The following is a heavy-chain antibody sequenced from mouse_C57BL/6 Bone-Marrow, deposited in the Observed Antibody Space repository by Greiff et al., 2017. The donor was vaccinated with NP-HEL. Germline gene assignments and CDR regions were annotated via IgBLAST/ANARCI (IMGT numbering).Heavy chain of an antibody. J-gene: IGHJ2*01. CDR2: IHPNSGST. CDR1: GYTFTSYW. CDR3: ARNYVGGGDY. V-gene: IGHV1-64*01. Sequence: VQLQQPGAELVKPGASVKLSCKASGYTFTSYWMHWVKQRPGQGLEWIGMIHPNSGSTNYNEKFKSKATLTVDKSSSTAYKQLSSLTSEDSAVYYCARNYVGGGDYWGQGTTLTVSS. D-gene: IGHD1-1*02.